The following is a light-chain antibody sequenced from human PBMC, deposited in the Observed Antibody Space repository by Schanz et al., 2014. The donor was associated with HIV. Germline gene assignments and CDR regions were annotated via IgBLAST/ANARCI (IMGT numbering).Light chain of an antibody. CDR3: QQYGSSPLT. Sequence: DIQMTQSPSSLSASVGDRVTITCQASQDISNYLNWYQQKPGKAPKLLIYDASNLETGVPSRFSGSGSGTDFTLTINGLQPEDFALYYCQQYGSSPLTFGPGSKLDVK. CDR1: QDISNY. V-gene: IGKV1-33*01. J-gene: IGKJ3*01. CDR2: DAS.